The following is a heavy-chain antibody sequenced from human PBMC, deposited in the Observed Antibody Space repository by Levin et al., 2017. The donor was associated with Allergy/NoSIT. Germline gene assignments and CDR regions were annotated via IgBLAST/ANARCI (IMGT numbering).Heavy chain of an antibody. CDR2: ISSTGSTI. Sequence: LSLTCAASGFTFRSSEMNWVRRAPGKGLEWVSYISSTGSTIYSADSVKGRFTISRDNAKNSLYLHMNSLRAEDTAVYYCARQLGNFWSGYNYFDYWGQGTLVTVPS. V-gene: IGHV3-48*03. CDR1: GFTFRSSE. D-gene: IGHD3-3*01. J-gene: IGHJ4*02. CDR3: ARQLGNFWSGYNYFDY.